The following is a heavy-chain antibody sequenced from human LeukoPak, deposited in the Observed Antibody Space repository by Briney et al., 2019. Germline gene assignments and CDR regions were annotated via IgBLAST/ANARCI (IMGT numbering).Heavy chain of an antibody. D-gene: IGHD3-16*01. J-gene: IGHJ6*04. CDR1: GFTFSSYD. V-gene: IGHV3-13*05. CDR2: IGAAGDP. CDR3: ARGLNNAGGYYYYGMDV. Sequence: GGSLRLSCAASGFTFSSYDMHWVHQATGKRLEWVSAIGAAGDPYYPGSVKGRFTISRENAKNSLYLQMNSLRAGDTAVYYCARGLNNAGGYYYYGMDVWGKGTTVTVSS.